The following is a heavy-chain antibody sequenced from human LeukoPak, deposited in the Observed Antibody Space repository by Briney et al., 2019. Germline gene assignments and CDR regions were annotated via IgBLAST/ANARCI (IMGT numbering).Heavy chain of an antibody. V-gene: IGHV4-39*07. Sequence: PSETLSLTCAVSGGSISRSSYYWAWIRQPPGKGLEWVGTIYYGGSIYGDPSLKGRITISLDTSKNQFSLKLSSVTAADTAVYYCARAPIVVVATGWFDPWGQGTLVTVSS. D-gene: IGHD2-15*01. J-gene: IGHJ5*02. CDR3: ARAPIVVVATGWFDP. CDR1: GGSISRSSYY. CDR2: IYYGGSI.